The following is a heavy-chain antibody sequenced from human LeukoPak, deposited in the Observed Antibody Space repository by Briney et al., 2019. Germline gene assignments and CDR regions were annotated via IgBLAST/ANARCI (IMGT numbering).Heavy chain of an antibody. CDR1: GGSISSSSYY. CDR2: IYYSGST. V-gene: IGHV4-39*07. Sequence: SETLSLTCTVSGGSISSSSYYWGWIRQPPGKGLEWIGSIYYSGSTYYNPSLKSRVTISVDTSKNQFSLKLSSVTAADTAVYYCAKLDRISVAGYSDYWGQGTLVTVSS. J-gene: IGHJ4*02. D-gene: IGHD6-19*01. CDR3: AKLDRISVAGYSDY.